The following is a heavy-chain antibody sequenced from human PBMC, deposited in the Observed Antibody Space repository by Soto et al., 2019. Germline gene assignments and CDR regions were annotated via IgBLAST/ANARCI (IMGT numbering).Heavy chain of an antibody. Sequence: QVQLQQWGAGLLKPSETLSLTCGVYGGSFSGYYWSWIRQPPGKGLEWIGEINHSGSTNYNPSLKSRVTISVDTSKNQFSLKLSSVTAADTAVYYCASKLWFGSNSFDPWGQGTLVTVSS. V-gene: IGHV4-34*01. CDR2: INHSGST. CDR3: ASKLWFGSNSFDP. CDR1: GGSFSGYY. J-gene: IGHJ5*02. D-gene: IGHD3-10*01.